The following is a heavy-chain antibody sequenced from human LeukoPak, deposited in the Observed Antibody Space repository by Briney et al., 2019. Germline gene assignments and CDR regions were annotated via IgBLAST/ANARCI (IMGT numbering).Heavy chain of an antibody. CDR2: ISAYNGNT. CDR1: GYTFTSYG. CDR3: ARETDWLLTPNYFDY. V-gene: IGHV1-18*01. D-gene: IGHD3-9*01. J-gene: IGHJ4*02. Sequence: ASVKVSCKASGYTFTSYGISWVRQAPGQGLEWMGWISAYNGNTNYAQKLQGKVTMTTDTSTSTAYMELRSLRSDDTAVYYCARETDWLLTPNYFDYWGQGTLVTVSS.